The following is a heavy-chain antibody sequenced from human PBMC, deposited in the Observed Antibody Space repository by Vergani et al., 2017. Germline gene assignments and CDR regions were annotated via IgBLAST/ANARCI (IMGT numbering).Heavy chain of an antibody. Sequence: QVQLVQSGAEVKKTGSSVKVSCKASGGTFSSYAISWVRQAPGQGLEWMGGIIPIFGTANYAQKFQGRVTITADESTSTAYMELSSLRSEDTAVYYCARARGRPRQGGYDHFDYWGQGTLVTVSS. CDR2: IIPIFGTA. J-gene: IGHJ4*02. V-gene: IGHV1-69*01. CDR3: ARARGRPRQGGYDHFDY. D-gene: IGHD5-12*01. CDR1: GGTFSSYA.